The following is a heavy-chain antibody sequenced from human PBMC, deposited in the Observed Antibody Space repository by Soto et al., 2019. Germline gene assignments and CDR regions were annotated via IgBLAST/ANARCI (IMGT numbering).Heavy chain of an antibody. CDR3: ARGSVSRNFDY. Sequence: QVQLHESGPGLVKPSETLSLTSTVSGGSINNYYWSWIRQPPGKGLEYVGYIYSDGGTNYNPSLKSRLTMSVDTSKNQFSLRLHSVTAADTALYYCARGSVSRNFDYWGLGTLVTVSS. J-gene: IGHJ4*02. CDR1: GGSINNYY. CDR2: IYSDGGT. D-gene: IGHD2-15*01. V-gene: IGHV4-59*01.